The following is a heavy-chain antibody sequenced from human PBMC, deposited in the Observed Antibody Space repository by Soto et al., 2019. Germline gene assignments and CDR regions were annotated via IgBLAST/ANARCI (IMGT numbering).Heavy chain of an antibody. CDR1: GGSISSSSYY. Sequence: SETLSLTCTVSGGSISSSSYYWGWIRQPPGKGLEWIGSIYYSGSTYYNPSLKSRVPISVDTSKNQFSLKLSSVTAADTAVYYCARHYGEYYDFWSGYYNPHFDYWGQGTLVTVSS. CDR2: IYYSGST. CDR3: ARHYGEYYDFWSGYYNPHFDY. J-gene: IGHJ4*02. D-gene: IGHD3-3*01. V-gene: IGHV4-39*01.